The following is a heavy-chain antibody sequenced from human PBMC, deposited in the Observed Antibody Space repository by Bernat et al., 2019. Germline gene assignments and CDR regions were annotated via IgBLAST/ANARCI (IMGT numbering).Heavy chain of an antibody. CDR3: AKEESYYYGMDV. CDR2: ISYDGSNK. Sequence: QVQLVESGGGVVQPRRSLRLPCAASGFPFSSFGMHWVRQAPGKGLEWVAVISYDGSNKFYADSVKGRFTISRDNSKNTLYLQMNSLRAEDTAVYYCAKEESYYYGMDVWGQGTTVTVSS. V-gene: IGHV3-30*18. J-gene: IGHJ6*02. CDR1: GFPFSSFG.